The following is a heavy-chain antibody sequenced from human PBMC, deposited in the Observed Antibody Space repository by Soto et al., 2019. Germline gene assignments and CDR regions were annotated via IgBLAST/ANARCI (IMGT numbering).Heavy chain of an antibody. CDR1: GGTFSSYA. J-gene: IGHJ3*02. Sequence: ASVKVSCKASGGTFSSYAISWVRQAPGQGLEWMGGIIPIFGTANYAQKFQGRVTITVDESTSTAYMELSSLRSEDTAVYYCARVLRYFDPTKYDAFDIWGQGTMVTVSS. CDR2: IIPIFGTA. CDR3: ARVLRYFDPTKYDAFDI. V-gene: IGHV1-69*13. D-gene: IGHD3-9*01.